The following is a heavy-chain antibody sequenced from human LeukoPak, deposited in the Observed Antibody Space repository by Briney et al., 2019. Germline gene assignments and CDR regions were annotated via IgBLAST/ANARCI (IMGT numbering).Heavy chain of an antibody. Sequence: GGSLRLSCAASGFTFISYAMHWVRQAPGKGLKWVAVISYGGSNKYYADSVKGRFTISRDHSKNTLYLQMNNLRAEDTAVYYCASSFYYFDFWGQGTLVTVSS. CDR1: GFTFISYA. CDR2: ISYGGSNK. V-gene: IGHV3-30*04. CDR3: ASSFYYFDF. J-gene: IGHJ4*02.